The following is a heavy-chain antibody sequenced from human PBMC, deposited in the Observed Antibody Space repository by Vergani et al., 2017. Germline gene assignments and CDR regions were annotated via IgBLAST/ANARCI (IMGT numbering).Heavy chain of an antibody. CDR1: GGSISSYY. V-gene: IGHV4-59*08. J-gene: IGHJ4*02. CDR2: IYYSGST. CDR3: AGSQWLVPYY. Sequence: QVQLQESGPGLVKPSETLSLTCTVSGGSISSYYWSWIRQPPGKGLEWIGYIYYSGSTNYNPSLKSRVTISVDTSKNQFSLKLSSVTAADTAVYYCAGSQWLVPYYWGQGTLVTVSS. D-gene: IGHD6-19*01.